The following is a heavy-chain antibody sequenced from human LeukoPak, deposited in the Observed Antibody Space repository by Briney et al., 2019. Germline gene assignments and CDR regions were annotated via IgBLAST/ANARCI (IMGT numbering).Heavy chain of an antibody. CDR3: AGLTPLY. V-gene: IGHV3-30*03. J-gene: IGHJ4*02. Sequence: GGSLRLSCAASGFSVSTYGMHWVRQAPGKGLEWVTVMSHDGSYKYYSDSVKGRFTISRDNSKNTLSLQMNSLRAEDTAVYYCAGLTPLYWGQGTLVTVSS. CDR2: MSHDGSYK. CDR1: GFSVSTYG.